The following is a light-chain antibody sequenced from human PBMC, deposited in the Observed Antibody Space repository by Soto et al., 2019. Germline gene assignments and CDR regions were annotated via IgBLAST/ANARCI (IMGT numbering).Light chain of an antibody. Sequence: EIVLTQSPGTLSLSPGERATLSCRASQTVSSNYLAWYQQKPGQAPRLLIYVASSRATGIPDRFSGSGSGTDFTLTISSLEPEDFAVYYCQQQSNWPPTFGQGTEVEIK. CDR3: QQQSNWPPT. CDR1: QTVSSNY. V-gene: IGKV3D-20*02. J-gene: IGKJ1*01. CDR2: VAS.